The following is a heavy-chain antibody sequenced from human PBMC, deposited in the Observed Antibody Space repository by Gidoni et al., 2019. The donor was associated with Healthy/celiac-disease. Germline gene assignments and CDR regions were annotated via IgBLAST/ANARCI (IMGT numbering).Heavy chain of an antibody. CDR1: GFTFSSYA. D-gene: IGHD3-10*01. Sequence: EVQLLESGGGLVQPGGSLRLPCAASGFTFSSYAMSWVRQAPGKGLEWVSAISGSGGSTYYADSVKGRFTISRDNSKNTLYLQMNSLRAEDTAVYYCAKDSVVRGVFDYWGQGTLVTVSS. V-gene: IGHV3-23*01. CDR2: ISGSGGST. CDR3: AKDSVVRGVFDY. J-gene: IGHJ4*02.